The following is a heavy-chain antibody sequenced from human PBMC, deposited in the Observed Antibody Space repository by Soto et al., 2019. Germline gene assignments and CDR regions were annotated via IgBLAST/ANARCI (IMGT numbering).Heavy chain of an antibody. CDR3: ASGAAAVWFDP. V-gene: IGHV1-18*01. CDR2: ISGYTGNR. J-gene: IGHJ5*02. Sequence: QVQLVQSGAEVKKPGASVKVSCKASGYTFSTYGISWVRQAPGQGLEWIGWISGYTGNRNYAQKFQDRVTMTTDTSTSTAYMELRSLRSDDTAVYFCASGAAAVWFDPWGQGTLVTVSS. D-gene: IGHD6-13*01. CDR1: GYTFSTYG.